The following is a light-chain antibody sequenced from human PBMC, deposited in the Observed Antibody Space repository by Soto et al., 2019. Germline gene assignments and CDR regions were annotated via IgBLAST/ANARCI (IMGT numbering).Light chain of an antibody. Sequence: EIVLTQSPGTLSLSQGGRSTLXXRASQSVSLTSLAWYQHKPGQAPRAXLYGASYRGPGTPDRFRGSGVWTEFTLTISRLEPEDFAVYYCQQYGSSPLTFGGGTKVDIK. J-gene: IGKJ4*01. CDR2: GAS. V-gene: IGKV3-20*01. CDR3: QQYGSSPLT. CDR1: QSVSLTS.